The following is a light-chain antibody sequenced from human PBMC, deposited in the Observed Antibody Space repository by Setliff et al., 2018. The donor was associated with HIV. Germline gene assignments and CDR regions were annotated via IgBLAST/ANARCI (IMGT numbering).Light chain of an antibody. V-gene: IGLV2-14*01. CDR1: SSDIGDYNY. CDR3: SSFTNSRTYV. CDR2: EVS. Sequence: QSALTQPASVSGSPGQSITISCAGTSSDIGDYNYVSWYQQYPGKVPKLMIYEVSYRPSGVSNRFSGSKSGNTASLTISGLQAEDEADYFCSSFTNSRTYVFGTGTKVTV. J-gene: IGLJ1*01.